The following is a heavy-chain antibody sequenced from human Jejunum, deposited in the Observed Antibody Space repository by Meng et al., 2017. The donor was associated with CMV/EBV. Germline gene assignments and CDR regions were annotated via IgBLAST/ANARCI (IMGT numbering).Heavy chain of an antibody. V-gene: IGHV4-39*07. CDR1: TSSYY. J-gene: IGHJ4*02. CDR2: IYHTGRT. Sequence: TSSYYWGWIRQTPEKGLEWIGSIYHTGRTYDNPSLKSRVTISIDTSRSQFSLKLTSVTAADTAIYYCVRAASRHYDSSGFSGFFDYWGQGSMVTVSS. CDR3: VRAASRHYDSSGFSGFFDY. D-gene: IGHD3-22*01.